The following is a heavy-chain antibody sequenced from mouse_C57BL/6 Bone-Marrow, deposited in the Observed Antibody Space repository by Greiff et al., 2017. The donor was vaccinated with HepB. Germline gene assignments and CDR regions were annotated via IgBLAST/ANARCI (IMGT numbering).Heavy chain of an antibody. CDR1: GYTFTSYW. J-gene: IGHJ4*01. CDR3: ARDGYFPYAMDY. Sequence: QVQLKQPGAELVKPGASVKLSCKASGYTFTSYWMQWVKQRPRQGLEWIGEIDPSDSYTNYNQKFKGKATLTVDTSSSTAYMQLSSLTSEDSAVYYCARDGYFPYAMDYWGQGTSVTVSS. D-gene: IGHD2-3*01. CDR2: IDPSDSYT. V-gene: IGHV1-50*01.